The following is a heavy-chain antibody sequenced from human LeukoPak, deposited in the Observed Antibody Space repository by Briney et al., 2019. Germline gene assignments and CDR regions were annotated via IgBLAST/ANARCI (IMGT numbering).Heavy chain of an antibody. D-gene: IGHD3-10*01. CDR3: ARHWKYYYGSGSYYNYGWFDP. V-gene: IGHV4-34*01. CDR1: GGSISGYY. CDR2: INHSGST. J-gene: IGHJ5*02. Sequence: SETLSLTCTVSGGSISGYYWSWIRQPPGKGLEWIGEINHSGSTDYNPSLKSRVTISVDTSKNQFSLKLSSVTAADTAVYYCARHWKYYYGSGSYYNYGWFDPWGQGTLVTVSS.